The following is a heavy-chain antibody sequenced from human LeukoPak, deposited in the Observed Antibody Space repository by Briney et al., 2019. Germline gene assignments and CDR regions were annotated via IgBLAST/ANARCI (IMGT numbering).Heavy chain of an antibody. Sequence: SVKVSCKASGGTFSSYAISWVRQAPGQGLEWMGGIIPIFGTANYAQKFQGRVTITADESTSTAYMELSSLRSEDTAVYYCARVCSTSCAIYYYYGKDVWGQGTTVTVSS. CDR3: ARVCSTSCAIYYYYGKDV. CDR2: IIPIFGTA. V-gene: IGHV1-69*13. J-gene: IGHJ6*02. D-gene: IGHD2-2*01. CDR1: GGTFSSYA.